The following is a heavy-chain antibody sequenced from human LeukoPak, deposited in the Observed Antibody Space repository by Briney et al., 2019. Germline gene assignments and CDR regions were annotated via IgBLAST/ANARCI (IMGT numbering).Heavy chain of an antibody. J-gene: IGHJ6*03. CDR2: IYHSGST. CDR1: GYSISSGYY. CDR3: ARVWKAAALKRNYYYCYYMDV. V-gene: IGHV4-38-2*02. Sequence: SETLSLTCTVSGYSISSGYYWGWIRQPPGKGLEWIGSIYHSGSTYYNPSLKSRVTISVDTSKNQFSLKLSSVTAADTAVYYCARVWKAAALKRNYYYCYYMDVWGKGTTVTVSS. D-gene: IGHD2-2*01.